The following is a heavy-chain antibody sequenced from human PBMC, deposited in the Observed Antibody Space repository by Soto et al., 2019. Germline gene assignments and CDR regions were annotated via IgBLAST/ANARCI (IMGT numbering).Heavy chain of an antibody. D-gene: IGHD2-15*01. V-gene: IGHV3-23*01. CDR2: ISAGGSFT. Sequence: GGSLRLSCAASGFIFTDYAMSWVRQAPGKGLEWVSCISAGGSFTNYADSMKGRLSISRDNYKNTLSLQVNSLRAEDTAVYYCAKGTDGSCYVAFDFWGQGTMVTVSS. J-gene: IGHJ3*01. CDR3: AKGTDGSCYVAFDF. CDR1: GFIFTDYA.